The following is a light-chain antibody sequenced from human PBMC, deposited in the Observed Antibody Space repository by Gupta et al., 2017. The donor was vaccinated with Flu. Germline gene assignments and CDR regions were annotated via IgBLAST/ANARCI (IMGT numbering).Light chain of an antibody. J-gene: IGLJ2*01. Sequence: SITISCTGTSSDVGGYNYVSWDQQHPGKAPKLMIYEVSNRPSGVSNRFSGSKSGNTASLTISGLQAEDEADYYCSSYTSSSTVVFGGGTKLTVL. CDR2: EVS. CDR3: SSYTSSSTVV. V-gene: IGLV2-14*01. CDR1: SSDVGGYNY.